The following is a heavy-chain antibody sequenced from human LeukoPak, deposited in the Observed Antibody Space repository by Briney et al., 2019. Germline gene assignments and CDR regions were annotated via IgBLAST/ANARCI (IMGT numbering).Heavy chain of an antibody. Sequence: GASVKVSCKASGGTFSSYAISWVRQAPGQGLEWMGRIIPILGIANYAQKFQGRVTITADKSTSTAYMELSSLRSEDTAVYYCAGGGEGVILSHKTNNWFDPWGQGTLVTVSS. J-gene: IGHJ5*02. CDR2: IIPILGIA. CDR1: GGTFSSYA. D-gene: IGHD3-10*01. CDR3: AGGGEGVILSHKTNNWFDP. V-gene: IGHV1-69*04.